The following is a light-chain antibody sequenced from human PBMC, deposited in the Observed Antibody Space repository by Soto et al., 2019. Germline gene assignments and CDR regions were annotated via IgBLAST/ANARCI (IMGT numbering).Light chain of an antibody. Sequence: QSVLTQPPSASGTPGQRVTFSCSGSSSNIGANTVNWYQQLPGAAPKLLMYSHSQRPSGVPDRFSGSKSGTSASLAISGLQSEDEADYYCAAWDDSLSGEVFGTGTKV. J-gene: IGLJ1*01. CDR1: SSNIGANT. CDR2: SHS. CDR3: AAWDDSLSGEV. V-gene: IGLV1-44*01.